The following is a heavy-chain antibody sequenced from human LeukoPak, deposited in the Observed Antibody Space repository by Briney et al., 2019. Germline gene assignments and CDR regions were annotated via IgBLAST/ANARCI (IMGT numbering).Heavy chain of an antibody. V-gene: IGHV3-7*01. Sequence: PGGSLRLSCAASGFTLSTYWMSWVRQAPGKGLEWVANINEDGSEKYYVDSVKGRFTISRDNAKNSLYLQMNSLRAEDTAVYYCAKDFRSIAVAGQYFQHWGQGTLVTVSS. D-gene: IGHD6-19*01. CDR3: AKDFRSIAVAGQYFQH. CDR2: INEDGSEK. CDR1: GFTLSTYW. J-gene: IGHJ1*01.